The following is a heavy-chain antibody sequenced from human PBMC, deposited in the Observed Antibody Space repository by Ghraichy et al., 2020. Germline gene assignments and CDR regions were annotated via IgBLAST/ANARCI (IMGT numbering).Heavy chain of an antibody. V-gene: IGHV3-73*01. Sequence: GVLNISCVASGFTFSGSAIHWVRQASGKGLEWVGHIRSQSNSFATADAASVKGRFTISRDDSKNTAYLQMNSLKTEDTAVYYCTRLSNTITFGGVIMINGFDVWGQGTMVTVAS. D-gene: IGHD3-16*02. CDR3: TRLSNTITFGGVIMINGFDV. CDR2: IRSQSNSFAT. J-gene: IGHJ3*01. CDR1: GFTFSGSA.